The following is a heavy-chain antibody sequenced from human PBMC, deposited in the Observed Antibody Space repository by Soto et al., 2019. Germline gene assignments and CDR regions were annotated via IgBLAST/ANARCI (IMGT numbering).Heavy chain of an antibody. Sequence: PGGSLRLSCAASGFTFSSYGMHWVRQAPGKGLEWVAVIWYDGSNKYYADSVKGRFTISRDNSKNTLYLQMNSLRAEDTAVYYCARDGRPGYSSGWYGGFIDYWGQGTLVTVSS. CDR1: GFTFSSYG. CDR3: ARDGRPGYSSGWYGGFIDY. J-gene: IGHJ4*02. D-gene: IGHD6-19*01. CDR2: IWYDGSNK. V-gene: IGHV3-33*01.